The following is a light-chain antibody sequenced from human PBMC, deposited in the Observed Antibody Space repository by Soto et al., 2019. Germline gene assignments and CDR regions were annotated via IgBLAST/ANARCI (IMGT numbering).Light chain of an antibody. CDR2: DVS. V-gene: IGLV2-14*01. CDR3: SSYTSSSSYV. Sequence: QSALTQPASVSGSPGQSITISCTGTSSDVGGYNYVSWYQQHPGKAPKLMIYDVSNRPSGVSNRFSDSTSGNTASLTISGLQAEDDADYYCSSYTSSSSYVFGTGTKLTVL. CDR1: SSDVGGYNY. J-gene: IGLJ1*01.